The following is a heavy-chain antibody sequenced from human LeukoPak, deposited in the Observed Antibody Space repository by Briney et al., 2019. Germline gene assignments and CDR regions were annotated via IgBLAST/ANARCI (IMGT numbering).Heavy chain of an antibody. V-gene: IGHV5-51*01. J-gene: IGHJ3*02. D-gene: IGHD4-17*01. CDR2: IYPGDSDT. CDR1: GYSFTSYW. CDR3: ARRHDYGDPLGAFDI. Sequence: GESLKISCKGSGYSFTSYWIGWVRQMPGKGLEWMGIIYPGDSDTRYSPSFQGQVTISADKSISTAYLQWSSLKASDTAMYYCARRHDYGDPLGAFDIRGQGTMVTVSS.